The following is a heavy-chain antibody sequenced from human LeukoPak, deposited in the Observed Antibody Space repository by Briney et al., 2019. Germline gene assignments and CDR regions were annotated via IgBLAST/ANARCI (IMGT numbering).Heavy chain of an antibody. CDR3: AKDAATTVTTIDYMDV. J-gene: IGHJ6*03. V-gene: IGHV3-30*02. CDR1: GFTFSSYG. D-gene: IGHD4-17*01. CDR2: IRYDGSNK. Sequence: PGRSLRLSCAASGFTFSSYGMHWVRQAPGKGLEWVAFIRYDGSNKYYADSVKGRFTISRDNSKNTLYLQMNSLRAEDTAVYYCAKDAATTVTTIDYMDVWGKGTTVTVSS.